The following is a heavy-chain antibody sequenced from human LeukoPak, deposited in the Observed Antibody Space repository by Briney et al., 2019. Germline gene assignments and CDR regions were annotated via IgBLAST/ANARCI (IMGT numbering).Heavy chain of an antibody. V-gene: IGHV4-59*01. D-gene: IGHD2-2*01. CDR1: GGSISGSY. Sequence: SSETLSLTCTVSGGSISGSYWNWIGQPPGKGLEWIGYIYYSGSTNYNPSLKSRVTISIDTSKKQFSLKLSSVTAADTAVYYCARDPVDQPYWFFDLWGRGTLVTVSS. J-gene: IGHJ2*01. CDR2: IYYSGST. CDR3: ARDPVDQPYWFFDL.